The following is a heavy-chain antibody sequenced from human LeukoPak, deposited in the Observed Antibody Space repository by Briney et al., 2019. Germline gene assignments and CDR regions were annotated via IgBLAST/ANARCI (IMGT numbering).Heavy chain of an antibody. J-gene: IGHJ4*02. Sequence: SVKVSCKASGYTFTSYGISWVRQAPGQGLEWMGWISAYNGNTNYAQKLQGRVTMTTDTSTSTAYMEMRSLRSDDTAVYYCARDRAVAGCFDSWGQGTLVTVSS. CDR2: ISAYNGNT. CDR3: ARDRAVAGCFDS. D-gene: IGHD6-19*01. CDR1: GYTFTSYG. V-gene: IGHV1-18*01.